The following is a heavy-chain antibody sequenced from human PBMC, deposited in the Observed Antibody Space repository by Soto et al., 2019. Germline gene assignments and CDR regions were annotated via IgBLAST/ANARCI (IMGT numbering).Heavy chain of an antibody. CDR3: ARTSIAAAGTVYYGTDF. CDR2: INPNSGGT. D-gene: IGHD6-13*01. Sequence: ASVKVSCKASGYTFTGYYMHWVRQAPGQGLEWMGWINPNSGGTNYAQKFQGWVTMTRDTSISTAYMELSRLRSDDTAVYYCARTSIAAAGTVYYGTDFWGQRTKLTVS. CDR1: GYTFTGYY. V-gene: IGHV1-2*04. J-gene: IGHJ6*02.